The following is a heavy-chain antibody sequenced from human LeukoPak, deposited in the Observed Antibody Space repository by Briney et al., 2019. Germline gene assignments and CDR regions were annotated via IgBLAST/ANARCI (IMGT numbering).Heavy chain of an antibody. CDR3: AREEDCTTASCYSTVYFDY. Sequence: KPSQTLSLTCAISGDGVSSLSATWNWIRQSPSRGLEWLGRTYCRSKCYTDYAVSVKGRIAINSDTSKNQFSLQLNSVTPEDTAVYYCAREEDCTTASCYSTVYFDYWGQGTLVTVSS. J-gene: IGHJ4*02. D-gene: IGHD2-2*01. CDR2: TYCRSKCYT. V-gene: IGHV6-1*01. CDR1: GDGVSSLSAT.